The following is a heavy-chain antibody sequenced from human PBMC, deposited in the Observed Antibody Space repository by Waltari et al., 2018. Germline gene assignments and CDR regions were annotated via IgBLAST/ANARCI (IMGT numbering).Heavy chain of an antibody. CDR2: INTNSGGT. D-gene: IGHD5-12*01. CDR1: GYTFTGYY. V-gene: IGHV1-2*02. Sequence: QVQLVQSGAEVKKPGASVKVSCKASGYTFTGYYMHWVRQAPGQGLGWMGWINTNSGGTNYAQKFQGRVTMTRDTSISTAYMELSRLRSDDTAVYYCARDLVATIEDYWGQGTLVTVSS. CDR3: ARDLVATIEDY. J-gene: IGHJ4*02.